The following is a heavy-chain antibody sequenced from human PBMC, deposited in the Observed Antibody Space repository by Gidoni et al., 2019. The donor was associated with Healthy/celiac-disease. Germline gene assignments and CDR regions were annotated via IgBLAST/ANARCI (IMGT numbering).Heavy chain of an antibody. CDR3: ARAPCSSTSCYRAGWFDP. CDR1: GGPFSSYP. V-gene: IGHV1-69*06. J-gene: IGHJ5*02. Sequence: QVQLVQSGAEVKKPGSSVKVSCKASGGPFSSYPISWVRQAPGQGLEWMGGIIPIFGTANYAQKFQGRVTITADKSTSTAYMELSSLRSEDTAVYYCARAPCSSTSCYRAGWFDPWGQGTLVTVSS. D-gene: IGHD2-2*01. CDR2: IIPIFGTA.